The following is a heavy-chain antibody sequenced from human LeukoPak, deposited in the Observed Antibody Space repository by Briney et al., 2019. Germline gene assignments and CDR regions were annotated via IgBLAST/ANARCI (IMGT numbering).Heavy chain of an antibody. CDR3: ARDSRGYSYGFDAFDI. CDR1: GFTFSSYS. J-gene: IGHJ3*02. V-gene: IGHV3-48*01. Sequence: PVGSLRLSCAASGFTFSSYSMNWVRQAPGKGLEWVSYISSSSSTIYYADSVKGRFTISRDNAKNSLYLQMNSLRAEDTAVYYCARDSRGYSYGFDAFDIWGQGTMVTVSS. D-gene: IGHD5-18*01. CDR2: ISSSSSTI.